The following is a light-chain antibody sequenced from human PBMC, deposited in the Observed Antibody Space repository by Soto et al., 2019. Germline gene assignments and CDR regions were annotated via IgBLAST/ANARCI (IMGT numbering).Light chain of an antibody. CDR3: QQRSNWPRT. CDR1: QSVSSY. J-gene: IGKJ2*01. Sequence: EIVLTQSPATLSLSPGERATLSCRASQSVSSYLAGYQQRPGQAPRLLIYDVSKRAAGSPARFSGSGSGTDFTLTISSLEPEDFAVYYCQQRSNWPRTFGQGPNLEIK. V-gene: IGKV3-11*01. CDR2: DVS.